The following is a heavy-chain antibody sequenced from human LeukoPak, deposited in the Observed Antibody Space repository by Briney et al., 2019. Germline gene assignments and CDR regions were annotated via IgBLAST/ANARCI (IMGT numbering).Heavy chain of an antibody. CDR1: GGTFSSYA. D-gene: IGHD3-10*01. CDR2: IIPILGIA. J-gene: IGHJ4*02. CDR3: ARDIIPGHRGDY. V-gene: IGHV1-69*04. Sequence: GASVKVSCKASGGTFSSYAISWVRQAPGQGLEWMGRIIPILGIANYAQKFQGRVTITADKSTSTAYMELSSLRSEDTAVYYCARDIIPGHRGDYWGQGTLVTVSS.